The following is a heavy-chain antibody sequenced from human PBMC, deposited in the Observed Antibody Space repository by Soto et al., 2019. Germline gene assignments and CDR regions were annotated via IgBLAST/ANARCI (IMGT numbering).Heavy chain of an antibody. J-gene: IGHJ6*02. D-gene: IGHD3-10*01. CDR1: GFTFSSYS. Sequence: EVQLVESGGGLVKPGGSLRLSCAASGFTFSSYSMNWVRQAPGKGLEWVSSISSSSSYIYYADSVKGRFTISRDNAKNSLYLQMNSLRAEDTAVYYCARGLMVRGETDYGMDVWGQGTTVTVSS. CDR3: ARGLMVRGETDYGMDV. V-gene: IGHV3-21*01. CDR2: ISSSSSYI.